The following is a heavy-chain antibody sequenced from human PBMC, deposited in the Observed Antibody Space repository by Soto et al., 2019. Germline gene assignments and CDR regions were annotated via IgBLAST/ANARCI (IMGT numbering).Heavy chain of an antibody. V-gene: IGHV3-21*01. CDR1: GFTFSTYS. CDR2: ISSSSSYI. J-gene: IGHJ4*02. CDR3: ATEKYYYDTGGYYY. D-gene: IGHD3-22*01. Sequence: EVQLVESGGGLVKPGGSLRLSCAASGFTFSTYSMNWVRQAPGKGLEWVSSISSSSSYIYYADSLKGRFTISRDNAKNSLYLQMNSLRAEDTAVYYCATEKYYYDTGGYYYWGQGTLVTVSS.